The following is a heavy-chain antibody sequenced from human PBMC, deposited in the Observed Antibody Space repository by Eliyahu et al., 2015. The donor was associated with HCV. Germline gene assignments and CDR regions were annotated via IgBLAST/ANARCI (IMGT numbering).Heavy chain of an antibody. CDR3: AKHIRQTYYDFWSGYPYYYYGMDV. CDR1: GFTFSXYG. CDR2: ISYDGSNK. D-gene: IGHD3-3*01. J-gene: IGHJ6*02. V-gene: IGHV3-30*18. Sequence: QVQLVESGGGVVQPGRSLXLSCAASGFTFSXYGMPGVRPXPGKGLEWVAVISYDGSNKYYADSVKGRFTISRDNSKNTLYLQMNSLRAEDTAVYYCAKHIRQTYYDFWSGYPYYYYGMDVWGQGTTVTVSS.